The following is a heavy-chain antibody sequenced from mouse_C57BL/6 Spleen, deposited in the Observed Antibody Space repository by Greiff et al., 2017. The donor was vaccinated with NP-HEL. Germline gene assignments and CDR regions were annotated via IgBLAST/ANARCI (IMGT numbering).Heavy chain of an antibody. CDR2: IWRGGST. J-gene: IGHJ4*01. V-gene: IGHV2-5*01. CDR1: GFSLTSYG. D-gene: IGHD1-1*01. CDR3: ANVYGSSTGMDY. Sequence: QVHVKQSGPGLVQPSQSLSITCTVSGFSLTSYGVHWVRQSPGKGLEWLGVIWRGGSTDYNAAFMSRLSITKDNSKSQVFFKMNSLQADDTAIYYCANVYGSSTGMDYWGQGTSVTVSS.